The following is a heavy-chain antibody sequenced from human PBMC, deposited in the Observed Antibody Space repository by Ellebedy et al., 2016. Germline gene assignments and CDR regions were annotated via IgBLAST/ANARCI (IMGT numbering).Heavy chain of an antibody. Sequence: ASVKVSCXASGYTFTGYYMHWVRQAPGQGLEWVGWINPNSGGTNYAQKFQGRVTMTRDTSISTAYMELSSLKSDDTAVYYCATVPHIGGSYGMDVWGQGTTVTVSS. CDR1: GYTFTGYY. V-gene: IGHV1-2*02. J-gene: IGHJ6*02. D-gene: IGHD5-12*01. CDR2: INPNSGGT. CDR3: ATVPHIGGSYGMDV.